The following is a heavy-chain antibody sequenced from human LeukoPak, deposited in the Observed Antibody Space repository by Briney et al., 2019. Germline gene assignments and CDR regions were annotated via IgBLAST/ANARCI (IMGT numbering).Heavy chain of an antibody. Sequence: PSEILSLTCAVYGGSFSGYYWSWIRQPPGKGLEWVGEINHSGSTNYNPSLKSRVTISVDTSKNQFSLKLSSVTAADTAVYYCARGVYYGSGSYHYPFDYWGQGTLVTVSS. CDR3: ARGVYYGSGSYHYPFDY. J-gene: IGHJ4*02. D-gene: IGHD3-10*01. V-gene: IGHV4-34*01. CDR1: GGSFSGYY. CDR2: INHSGST.